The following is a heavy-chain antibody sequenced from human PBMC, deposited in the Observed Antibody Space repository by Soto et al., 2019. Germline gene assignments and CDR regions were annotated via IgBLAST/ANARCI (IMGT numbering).Heavy chain of an antibody. CDR3: ARGLSMGAYYDILTGYYYYGMDV. CDR1: GFTFSSYS. CDR2: FSSSSSYI. D-gene: IGHD3-9*01. V-gene: IGHV3-21*01. J-gene: IGHJ6*02. Sequence: GGSLRLSCAASGFTFSSYSMNLVRPAPGKGVEGVSSFSSSSSYIYYADSVKGRFTISRDNAKNSLYLQMNSLRAEDTAVYYCARGLSMGAYYDILTGYYYYGMDVWGQGTTVTVSS.